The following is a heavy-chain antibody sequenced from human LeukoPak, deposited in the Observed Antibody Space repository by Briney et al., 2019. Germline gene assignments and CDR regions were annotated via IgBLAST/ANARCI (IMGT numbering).Heavy chain of an antibody. J-gene: IGHJ4*02. V-gene: IGHV3-21*01. D-gene: IGHD5-12*01. CDR1: GFTFSSYN. Sequence: GGSLRLSCAASGFTFSSYNMNWVRQAPGKGLEWVSSISTSTTYKYYADSVKGRFTISRDNSKNTLYLQMNSLRAEDTAVYYCARDVVATIFDYWGQGTLVTVSS. CDR2: ISTSTTYK. CDR3: ARDVVATIFDY.